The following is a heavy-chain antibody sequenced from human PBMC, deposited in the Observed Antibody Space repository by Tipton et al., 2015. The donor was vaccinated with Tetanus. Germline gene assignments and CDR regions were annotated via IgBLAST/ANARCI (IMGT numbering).Heavy chain of an antibody. CDR1: GGSISSGGYY. D-gene: IGHD1-26*01. CDR2: IYYSGST. J-gene: IGHJ4*02. CDR3: ARDQARGARGWNYFDY. V-gene: IGHV4-31*03. Sequence: TLSLTCTVSGGSISSGGYYWSWIRQHPGKDLEWIGDIYYSGSTYYNPSLKSRVTISVDTSKNQFSLKLNSVTAADTAVYYCARDQARGARGWNYFDYWGQGTLVAVSS.